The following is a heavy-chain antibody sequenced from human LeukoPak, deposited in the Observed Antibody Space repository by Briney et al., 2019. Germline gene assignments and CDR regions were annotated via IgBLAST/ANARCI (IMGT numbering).Heavy chain of an antibody. J-gene: IGHJ5*02. CDR3: ARDLDYGDYSFDP. V-gene: IGHV4-61*02. Sequence: KTSETLSLTCTVSGGSISSGSYYWSWIRQPAGKGLEWIGRIYTSGSTNYDPSLKSRATISVDTSKNQFSLKLSSVTAADTAVYYCARDLDYGDYSFDPWGQGTLVTVSS. D-gene: IGHD4-17*01. CDR1: GGSISSGSYY. CDR2: IYTSGST.